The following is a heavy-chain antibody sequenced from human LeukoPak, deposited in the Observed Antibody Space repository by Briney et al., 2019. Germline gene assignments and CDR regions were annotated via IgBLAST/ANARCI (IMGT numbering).Heavy chain of an antibody. D-gene: IGHD3-22*01. CDR3: TTDGFSSAYSLDY. Sequence: PGGSLRLSCAASGFTFNIAWMNWVRQAPGKGLEWVGRIKSKGDGETTDYTAPVKGRFTISRDDSKNTIYLRMNTLKIEDTAVYYCTTDGFSSAYSLDYWGQGTLVTVSS. CDR1: GFTFNIAW. CDR2: IKSKGDGETT. J-gene: IGHJ4*02. V-gene: IGHV3-15*07.